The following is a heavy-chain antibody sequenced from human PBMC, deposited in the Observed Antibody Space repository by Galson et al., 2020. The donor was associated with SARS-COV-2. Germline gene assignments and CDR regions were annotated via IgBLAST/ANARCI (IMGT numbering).Heavy chain of an antibody. CDR3: AKVHDDSSRNDALDI. V-gene: IGHV3-30*18. Sequence: GGSLRLSCAASGFTFSSYGMHWVRQAPGKGLEWVAVISYDGSNKYYADSVKGRFTISRDNSKNTLYLQMNSLRAEDTAVYYCAKVHDDSSRNDALDIWGQGTMVTVSS. D-gene: IGHD3-22*01. CDR1: GFTFSSYG. J-gene: IGHJ3*02. CDR2: ISYDGSNK.